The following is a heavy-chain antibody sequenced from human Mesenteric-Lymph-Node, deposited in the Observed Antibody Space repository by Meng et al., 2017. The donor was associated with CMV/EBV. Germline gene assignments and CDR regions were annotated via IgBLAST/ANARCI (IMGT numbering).Heavy chain of an antibody. CDR3: ARGSSYDILTGYFDY. Sequence: VQVHQWGAGLLKPSETLSVTCAVYGGSFSGYYWNWIRQSPEKGLEWIGEINHSGSTTYNPSFTSRIIISVDTSTNQISLNMSSVTAADTAVYYCARGSSYDILTGYFDYWGQGALVTVSS. CDR1: GGSFSGYY. V-gene: IGHV4-34*01. J-gene: IGHJ4*02. CDR2: INHSGST. D-gene: IGHD3-9*01.